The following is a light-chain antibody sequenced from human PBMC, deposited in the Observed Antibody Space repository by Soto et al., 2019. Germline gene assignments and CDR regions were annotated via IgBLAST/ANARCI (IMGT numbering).Light chain of an antibody. V-gene: IGKV3-15*01. CDR2: GVS. Sequence: DIVLTQSPATLSVSPGDRVTLSCRASESLFGFLAWYQQKPGQAPRLLMYGVSTRATGIPARFSGGGSATDFNLTISSLQSKDSAVYFCQSYNDWPFASGLGTRLEI. CDR3: QSYNDWPFA. J-gene: IGKJ2*01. CDR1: ESLFGF.